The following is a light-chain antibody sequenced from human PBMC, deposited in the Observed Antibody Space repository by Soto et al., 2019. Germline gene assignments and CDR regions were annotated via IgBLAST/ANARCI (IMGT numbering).Light chain of an antibody. J-gene: IGLJ1*01. CDR2: DVT. CDR3: SSYTSSTSYV. Sequence: QSALTQPASVSGSPGQSITISCTGTSSDVGGYDYVSWYQQHPGKAPKLMIYDVTNRPSGVSNRFSGSKSGNTASLTISGLQTEDGATYYCSSYTSSTSYVFGTGTKVTVL. CDR1: SSDVGGYDY. V-gene: IGLV2-14*01.